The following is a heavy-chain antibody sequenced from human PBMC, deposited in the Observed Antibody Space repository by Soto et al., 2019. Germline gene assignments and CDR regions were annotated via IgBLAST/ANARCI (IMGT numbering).Heavy chain of an antibody. V-gene: IGHV1-46*03. Sequence: ASVKVSCKASGYTFTSYYMHWVRQAPGQGLEWMGIINPSGGSTSYAQKFQGRVTMTRDTSTSTVYMELSSLRSEDTAVYYCATSLAARREFDYWGQGTLVTVSS. J-gene: IGHJ4*02. CDR3: ATSLAARREFDY. D-gene: IGHD6-6*01. CDR2: INPSGGST. CDR1: GYTFTSYY.